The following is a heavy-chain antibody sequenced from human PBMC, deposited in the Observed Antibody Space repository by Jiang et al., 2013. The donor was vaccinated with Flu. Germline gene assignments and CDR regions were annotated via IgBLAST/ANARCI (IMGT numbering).Heavy chain of an antibody. D-gene: IGHD4-17*01. Sequence: KPTQTLTLTCTVSGFSLTNARMGVSWIRQPPGKALEWLAHIFSNDEKSYTTSLKSRLTISKDTSKDQVVLTMTNMDPVDTATYYCAQMLDGDYWFDPWGQGTLVTVSS. CDR2: IFSNDEK. J-gene: IGHJ5*02. V-gene: IGHV2-26*01. CDR3: AQMLDGDYWFDP. CDR1: GFSLTNARMG.